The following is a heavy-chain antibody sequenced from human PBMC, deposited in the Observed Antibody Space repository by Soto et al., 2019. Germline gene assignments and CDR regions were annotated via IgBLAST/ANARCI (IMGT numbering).Heavy chain of an antibody. CDR1: GFTLSTYG. V-gene: IGHV3-30*18. Sequence: GGCLRLSCAASGFTLSTYGMHWVRQAPGKGLEWMAVISNDGNTKYYADSVKGRFTLSRDNSKNTVFLQMNSLRDDDTAVYYCAKDREDTAMAFDHWGQGTQVTVSS. J-gene: IGHJ4*02. CDR3: AKDREDTAMAFDH. CDR2: ISNDGNTK. D-gene: IGHD5-18*01.